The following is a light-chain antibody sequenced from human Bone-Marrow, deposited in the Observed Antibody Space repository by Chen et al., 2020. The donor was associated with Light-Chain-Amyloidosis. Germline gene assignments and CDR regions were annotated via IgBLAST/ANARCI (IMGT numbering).Light chain of an antibody. Sequence: SYELTQPFSVSAAPGQTARITCGGSNIGGKNVHWYQQRPGQAPVVVIYRDYNRPSGIPERFSGSNSENTATLTISGVQAGDEADYYCQVWDSGIVVFGGGTKLTVL. J-gene: IGLJ3*02. CDR1: NIGGKN. CDR2: RDY. V-gene: IGLV3-9*01. CDR3: QVWDSGIVV.